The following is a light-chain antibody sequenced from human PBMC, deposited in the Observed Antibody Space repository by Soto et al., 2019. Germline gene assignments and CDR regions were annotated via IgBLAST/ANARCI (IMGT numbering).Light chain of an antibody. V-gene: IGLV1-51*01. Sequence: QSVLTQPPSVSAAPGQKVTISCSGSSSNIGNNYVSWYQQLPGTAPKLLIYDNNKRPSGIPDRFSGSKSGTSATLCITGLQTGDEADYYCGTWDSSLSVYVVFGGGTKLTVL. CDR3: GTWDSSLSVYVV. CDR2: DNN. J-gene: IGLJ2*01. CDR1: SSNIGNNY.